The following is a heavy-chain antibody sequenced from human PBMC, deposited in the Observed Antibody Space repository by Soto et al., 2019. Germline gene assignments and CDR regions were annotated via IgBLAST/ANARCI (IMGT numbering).Heavy chain of an antibody. V-gene: IGHV1-24*01. CDR3: ATFDYIWGSYPNPYAFDI. CDR1: GYTLTELS. J-gene: IGHJ3*02. Sequence: QVQLVQSGAEVKKPGASVKVSCKVSGYTLTELSMHWVRQAPGKGLEWMGGFDPEDGETIYAQKFKGRVTMTEDTSTDTAYMELSSLRSEDTAVYYCATFDYIWGSYPNPYAFDIWGQGTMVTVSS. D-gene: IGHD3-16*01. CDR2: FDPEDGET.